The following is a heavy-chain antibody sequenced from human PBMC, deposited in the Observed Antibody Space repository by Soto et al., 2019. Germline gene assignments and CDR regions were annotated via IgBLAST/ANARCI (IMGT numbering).Heavy chain of an antibody. CDR2: ISGSGGST. Sequence: GGSLRLSCAASGLTFSSYAMSWVRQAPGKGLEWVSAISGSGGSTYYADSVKGRFTISRDNSKNTLYLQMNSLRAEDTAVYYCASQYSSSWYYVFDPWGQGTLVTVSS. CDR1: GLTFSSYA. V-gene: IGHV3-23*01. CDR3: ASQYSSSWYYVFDP. J-gene: IGHJ5*02. D-gene: IGHD6-13*01.